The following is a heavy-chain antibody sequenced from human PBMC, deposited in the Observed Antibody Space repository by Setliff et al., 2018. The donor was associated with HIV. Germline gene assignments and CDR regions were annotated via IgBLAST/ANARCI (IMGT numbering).Heavy chain of an antibody. D-gene: IGHD3-10*01. Sequence: ASVKVSCKASGYAFTDYFMHWVRQAPGQGLEWMGWISPNNGDTNIPQTFQGRVTMTRDTSINTAYMELNSLRSDDTAVYYCARGFRSYYGSGSYFPLWGQGTLVTVSS. CDR3: ARGFRSYYGSGSYFPL. CDR2: ISPNNGDT. CDR1: GYAFTDYF. V-gene: IGHV1-2*02. J-gene: IGHJ4*02.